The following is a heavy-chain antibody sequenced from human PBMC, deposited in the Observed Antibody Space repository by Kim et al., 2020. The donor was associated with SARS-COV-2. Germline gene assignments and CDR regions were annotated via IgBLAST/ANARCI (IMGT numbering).Heavy chain of an antibody. CDR2: VTGAGANK. CDR1: GFTFSNYA. Sequence: GGSLRLSCAASGFTFSNYAMNWVRQAPGKGLEWVSSVTGAGANKYYADSVKGRFTISRDNSKNTLYLQMNSLRAEDTALYYCAKARGSYYGADEFDYWG. D-gene: IGHD1-26*01. J-gene: IGHJ4*01. CDR3: AKARGSYYGADEFDY. V-gene: IGHV3-23*01.